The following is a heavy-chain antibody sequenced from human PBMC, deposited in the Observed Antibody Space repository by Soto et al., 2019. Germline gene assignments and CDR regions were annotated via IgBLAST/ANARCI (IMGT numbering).Heavy chain of an antibody. CDR1: GFTFSSYS. V-gene: IGHV3-21*01. J-gene: IGHJ4*02. Sequence: GGSLRLSCAASGFTFSSYSMNWVRQAPWKGLEWVSSISSSSSYIYYADSVKGRFTISRDNAKNSLYLQMNSLRAEDTAVYYCARDPNYDILTGYPYFDYWGQGTLVTVSS. D-gene: IGHD3-9*01. CDR3: ARDPNYDILTGYPYFDY. CDR2: ISSSSSYI.